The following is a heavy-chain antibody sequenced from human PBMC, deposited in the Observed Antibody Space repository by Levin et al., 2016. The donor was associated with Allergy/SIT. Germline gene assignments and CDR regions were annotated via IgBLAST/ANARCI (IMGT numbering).Heavy chain of an antibody. CDR1: GFTFSSYA. J-gene: IGHJ3*02. CDR3: AKDQVYYDFWSGRGAFDI. D-gene: IGHD3-3*01. Sequence: GGSLRLSCAASGFTFSSYAMSWVRQAPGKGLHVGSRATSGSGGGTYYADSMEGRFTISRDNSKDTLYLEMNSLRAEDTAVYYCAKDQVYYDFWSGRGAFDIWGRGTMVTVSS. CDR2: TSGSGGGT. V-gene: IGHV3-23*01.